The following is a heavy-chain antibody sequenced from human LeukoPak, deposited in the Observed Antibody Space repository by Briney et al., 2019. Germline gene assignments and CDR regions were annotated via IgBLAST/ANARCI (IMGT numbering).Heavy chain of an antibody. CDR3: ARDGLYSSTSLYYFDY. J-gene: IGHJ4*02. D-gene: IGHD2-2*01. CDR2: ISSSSSYI. CDR1: GFTFSSYS. V-gene: IGHV3-21*01. Sequence: GGSLRLSCAASGFTFSSYSMNWVRQAPGKGLEWVSSISSSSSYIYYADSVKGRFTISRDNAQNSLYLQMNSLRAEDTAVYYCARDGLYSSTSLYYFDYWGQGTLVTVSS.